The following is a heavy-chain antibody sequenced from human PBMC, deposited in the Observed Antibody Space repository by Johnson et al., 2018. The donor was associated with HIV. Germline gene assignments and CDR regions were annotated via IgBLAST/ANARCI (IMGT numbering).Heavy chain of an antibody. CDR1: GFTFSSNW. CDR2: IKEDGSEK. D-gene: IGHD3-10*01. CDR3: TQTGFRGEDAFDI. V-gene: IGHV3-7*05. Sequence: VQLVEFGGGLVQPGGSLRLSCTASGFTFSSNWMNWVRQAPGKGLEWVANIKEDGSEKYYVDSVRGRFTISRDNAKNSLYLQMNSLKTEDTAVYYCTQTGFRGEDAFDIWGQGTIVTVSS. J-gene: IGHJ3*02.